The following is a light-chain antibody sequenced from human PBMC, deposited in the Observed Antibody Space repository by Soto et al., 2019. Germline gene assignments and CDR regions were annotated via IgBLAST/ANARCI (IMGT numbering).Light chain of an antibody. J-gene: IGLJ1*01. CDR2: SYD. CDR3: AAWDASLTGYV. CDR1: SSNIGGNT. V-gene: IGLV1-44*01. Sequence: QSVLTQPPSASGTPGQRVTISCSTSSSNIGGNTVNWYQQVPGTAPKLLIYSYDQRPSGVPDRFSGSKSGTSASLAISGLQSEDEADYYCAAWDASLTGYVFGTGTKLTVL.